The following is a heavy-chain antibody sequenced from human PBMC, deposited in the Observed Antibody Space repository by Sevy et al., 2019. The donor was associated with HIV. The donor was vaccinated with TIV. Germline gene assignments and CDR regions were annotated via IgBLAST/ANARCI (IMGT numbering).Heavy chain of an antibody. CDR1: GFTFGNHA. J-gene: IGHJ4*01. Sequence: VGSLSLSCAASGFTFGNHAIHWVRQAPGKGLEWVAIISFDGRNEHYADSVKGRFTISRDNSKNTVYLQMTRLRTEDTAVYYCARDRCTDGVCFRSGYFDYWGQGTLVTVSS. CDR2: ISFDGRNE. D-gene: IGHD2-8*01. V-gene: IGHV3-30*04. CDR3: ARDRCTDGVCFRSGYFDY.